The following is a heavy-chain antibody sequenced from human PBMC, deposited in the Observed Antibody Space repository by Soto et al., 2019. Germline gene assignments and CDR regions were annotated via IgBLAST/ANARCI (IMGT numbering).Heavy chain of an antibody. J-gene: IGHJ4*02. Sequence: PXETLSLACAVYGGSFSGYYWSWIRQPPGKGLEWIGEINHSGSTNYNPSLKSRVTISVDTSKNQFSLKLSSVTAADTAVYYCARGLGFDYWGQGSLVTVSS. CDR3: ARGLGFDY. V-gene: IGHV4-34*01. CDR1: GGSFSGYY. CDR2: INHSGST.